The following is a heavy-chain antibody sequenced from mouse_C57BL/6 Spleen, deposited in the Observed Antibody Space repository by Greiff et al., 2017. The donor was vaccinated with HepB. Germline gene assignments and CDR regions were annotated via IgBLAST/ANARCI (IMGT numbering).Heavy chain of an antibody. D-gene: IGHD2-2*01. CDR2: IDPENGDT. J-gene: IGHJ3*01. V-gene: IGHV14-4*01. CDR3: TTDGYGAWFAY. CDR1: GFNIKDDY. Sequence: EVQRVESGAELVRPGASVKLSCTASGFNIKDDYMHWVKQRPEQGLEWIGWIDPENGDTEYASKFQGKATITADTSSNTAYLQLSSLTSEDTAVYYCTTDGYGAWFAYWGQGTLVTVSA.